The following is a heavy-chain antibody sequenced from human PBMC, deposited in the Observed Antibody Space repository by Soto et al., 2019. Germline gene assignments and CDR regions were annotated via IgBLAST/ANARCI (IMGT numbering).Heavy chain of an antibody. CDR2: IIPIFGTA. V-gene: IGHV1-69*13. CDR3: AREDYYGSGSYYNAYYYYGMDV. Sequence: SVKVSCKASGGTFSSYAISWVRQAPGQGLEWMGGIIPIFGTANYAQKFQDRVTITADESTSTAYMELSSLRSEDTAVYYCAREDYYGSGSYYNAYYYYGMDVWGQGTTVTVSS. D-gene: IGHD3-10*01. J-gene: IGHJ6*02. CDR1: GGTFSSYA.